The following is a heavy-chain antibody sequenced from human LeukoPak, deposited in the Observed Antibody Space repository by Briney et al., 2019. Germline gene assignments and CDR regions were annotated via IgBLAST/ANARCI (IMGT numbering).Heavy chain of an antibody. CDR2: IYSSGST. CDR3: AREGYGDGNWFDP. CDR1: GGSIRSYY. Sequence: SETLSLTCTVSGGSIRSYYWAWIRQPAGKGLEWIGRIYSSGSTNYNPSLKSRVIMSVDTSKNQFSLKLSSVTAADTAVYYCAREGYGDGNWFDPWGQGTLVTVSS. J-gene: IGHJ5*02. V-gene: IGHV4-4*07. D-gene: IGHD4-17*01.